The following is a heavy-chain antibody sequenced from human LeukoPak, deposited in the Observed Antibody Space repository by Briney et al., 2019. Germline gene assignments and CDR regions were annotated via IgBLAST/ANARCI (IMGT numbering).Heavy chain of an antibody. Sequence: GASVKVSCKASGGTFSSNAISWVRQAPGQGLEWMGGIIPIFGTANYAQKFQGRVTITADESTSTAYMELSSLRSEDTAVYYCARVPSAAGYYFDYWGQGTLVTVSS. CDR2: IIPIFGTA. D-gene: IGHD6-13*01. CDR3: ARVPSAAGYYFDY. CDR1: GGTFSSNA. V-gene: IGHV1-69*13. J-gene: IGHJ4*02.